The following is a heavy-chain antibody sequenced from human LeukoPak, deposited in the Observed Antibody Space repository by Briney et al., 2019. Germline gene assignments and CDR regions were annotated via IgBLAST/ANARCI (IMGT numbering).Heavy chain of an antibody. CDR2: IYPGDSAT. J-gene: IGHJ5*02. D-gene: IGHD5-24*01. V-gene: IGHV5-51*01. CDR3: ARRMRRDGYNYWFDP. CDR1: GYSFTSYW. Sequence: VESLKISCKGSGYSFTSYWIGWVRQMPGKGLEWMGIIYPGDSATRYSPSFQGQVTISADKSISTAYLQWSSLKASDTAVYYCARRMRRDGYNYWFDPWGQGTLVTVSS.